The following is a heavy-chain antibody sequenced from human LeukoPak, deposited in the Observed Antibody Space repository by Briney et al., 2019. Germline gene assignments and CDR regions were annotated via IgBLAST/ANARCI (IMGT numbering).Heavy chain of an antibody. D-gene: IGHD2-15*01. J-gene: IGHJ3*01. CDR1: GFTFSSYA. CDR2: ISYDGSNK. CDR3: AREXTXXXXXXXDX. Sequence: PGGSLRLSCAASGFTFSSYAMHWVRQAPGKGLEWVSVISYDGSNKYYADSVKGRFTISRDNSKNTLYLQMNSLRDEDTAVYYCAREXTXXXXXXXDXWGXXXMXTVSS. V-gene: IGHV3-30-3*01.